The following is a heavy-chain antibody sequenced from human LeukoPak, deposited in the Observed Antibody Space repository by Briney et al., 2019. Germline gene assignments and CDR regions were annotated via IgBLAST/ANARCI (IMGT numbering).Heavy chain of an antibody. V-gene: IGHV3-48*01. CDR2: ITGSSSTI. CDR1: GFSFSHYN. J-gene: IGHJ4*02. Sequence: GGSLRLSCAASGFSFSHYNMNWVRQAPGKGLEGVPYITGSSSTIYYADSVKGRFTISRDNAKNSLYLQMNSLKAEDTAVYYCAREPTYSSSWHTSCDYWGQGTVVTVSS. CDR3: AREPTYSSSWHTSCDY. D-gene: IGHD6-13*01.